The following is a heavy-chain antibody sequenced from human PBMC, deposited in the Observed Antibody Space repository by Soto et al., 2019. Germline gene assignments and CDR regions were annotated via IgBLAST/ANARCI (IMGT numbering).Heavy chain of an antibody. D-gene: IGHD5-12*01. Sequence: QVQLQQWGAGLLKPSETLSLTCAVYGGSFSGYYWSWIRQPPGKGLEWIGEINHSGSTNYNPSLKSRVTISVDTSKNQFSLKLSSVTAAATAVYYCARGLEVATIRYDYWGQGTLVTVSS. CDR2: INHSGST. CDR1: GGSFSGYY. CDR3: ARGLEVATIRYDY. J-gene: IGHJ4*02. V-gene: IGHV4-34*01.